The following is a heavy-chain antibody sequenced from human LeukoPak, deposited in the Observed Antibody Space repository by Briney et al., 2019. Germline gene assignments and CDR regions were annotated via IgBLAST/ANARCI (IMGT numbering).Heavy chain of an antibody. CDR3: ARAPVVRGVIALFFDY. CDR2: IYYSGST. J-gene: IGHJ4*02. D-gene: IGHD3-10*01. Sequence: PSETLSLTCTVSGGSISSYYWSWIRQPPGKGLEWIGYIYYSGSTNYNPSLKSRVTISVDTPKNQFSLKLSSATVADTAVYYCARAPVVRGVIALFFDYWGQGTLVTVSS. V-gene: IGHV4-59*01. CDR1: GGSISSYY.